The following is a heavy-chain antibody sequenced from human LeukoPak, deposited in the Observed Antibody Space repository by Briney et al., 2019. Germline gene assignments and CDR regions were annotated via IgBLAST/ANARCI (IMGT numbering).Heavy chain of an antibody. CDR1: GFTFSTYG. D-gene: IGHD6-13*01. J-gene: IGHJ4*02. CDR3: ARNMYTSSWYPSFDY. CDR2: IYSGGST. Sequence: GGSLRLSCAASGFTFSTYGMHWVRQAPGKGLEWVSVIYSGGSTYYADSVKGRFTISGDNSKNTLYLQMNSLRAEDTAVYYCARNMYTSSWYPSFDYWGQGTLVTVSA. V-gene: IGHV3-NL1*01.